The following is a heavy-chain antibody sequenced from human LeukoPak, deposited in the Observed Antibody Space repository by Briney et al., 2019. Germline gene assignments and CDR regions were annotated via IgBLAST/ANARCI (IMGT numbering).Heavy chain of an antibody. J-gene: IGHJ4*02. Sequence: GGSLRLSCAASGFMFGTYWMSWVRQAPGRGLEWVANIKEDGNMKQYADSVRGGFTISRDNAKSSLYLQMSGLRAEDAAVYYCARDETSGYFVYWGQGTLVTVSS. CDR1: GFMFGTYW. CDR2: IKEDGNMK. D-gene: IGHD2-15*01. CDR3: ARDETSGYFVY. V-gene: IGHV3-7*01.